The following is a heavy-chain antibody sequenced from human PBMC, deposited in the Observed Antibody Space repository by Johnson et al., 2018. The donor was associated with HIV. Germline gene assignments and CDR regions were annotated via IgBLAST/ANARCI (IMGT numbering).Heavy chain of an antibody. D-gene: IGHD5-24*01. Sequence: VQLVESGGGVVQPGRSLRLSCAASGFTFSSYWMSWVRQAPGKGLEWVANIKQDGSEKYYVDSVKGRFTISRDNAKNSVYLQMNSLRAEDTAVYYCARDGRDGYNYRWLWGAFDIWGQGTMVTVS. CDR2: IKQDGSEK. V-gene: IGHV3-7*01. J-gene: IGHJ3*02. CDR3: ARDGRDGYNYRWLWGAFDI. CDR1: GFTFSSYW.